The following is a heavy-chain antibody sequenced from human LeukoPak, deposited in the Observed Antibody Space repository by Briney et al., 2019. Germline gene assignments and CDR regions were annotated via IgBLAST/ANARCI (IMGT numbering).Heavy chain of an antibody. CDR2: IYTSGST. CDR1: GGSISSYY. J-gene: IGHJ5*02. V-gene: IGHV4-4*07. Sequence: SETLSLTCTVSGGSISSYYWSWIRQPAGKGLEWIGRIYTSGSTNYNPSHKSRVTMSVDTSKNQFSLKLSSVTAADTAVYYCARGTGVPAVYNWFDPWGQGTLVTVSS. CDR3: ARGTGVPAVYNWFDP. D-gene: IGHD2-2*01.